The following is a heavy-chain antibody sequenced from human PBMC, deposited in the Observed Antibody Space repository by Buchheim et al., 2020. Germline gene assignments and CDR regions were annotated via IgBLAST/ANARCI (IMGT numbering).Heavy chain of an antibody. CDR2: ISGTGDGT. J-gene: IGHJ4*02. D-gene: IGHD3-3*01. V-gene: IGHV3-23*01. Sequence: EVQLLESGGDFLQSGGSLRLSCAASGFTFVNYAMSWVRQAPGGGLEWVSSISGTGDGTYYADSVKGRFTISRDNAKNSLYLQMNSLRAEDTAVYYCARGTVTDRYDFWSGNAPGYFDYWGQGTL. CDR3: ARGTVTDRYDFWSGNAPGYFDY. CDR1: GFTFVNYA.